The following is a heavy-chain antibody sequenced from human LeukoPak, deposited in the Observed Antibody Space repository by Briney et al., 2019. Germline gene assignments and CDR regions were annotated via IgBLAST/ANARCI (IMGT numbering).Heavy chain of an antibody. CDR1: GFTFSSYS. Sequence: GGSLRLSCAASGFTFSSYSMNWVRQAPGKGLEWVSSISSSSSYIYFADSVKGRFTISRDNAKNSLYLQMNSLRAEVTAVYYCARGRPGIAVAGTLFDYWGQGTLVTVSS. J-gene: IGHJ4*02. CDR2: ISSSSSYI. V-gene: IGHV3-21*01. CDR3: ARGRPGIAVAGTLFDY. D-gene: IGHD6-19*01.